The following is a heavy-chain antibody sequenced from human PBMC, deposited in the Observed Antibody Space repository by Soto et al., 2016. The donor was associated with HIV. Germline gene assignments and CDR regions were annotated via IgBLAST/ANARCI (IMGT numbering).Heavy chain of an antibody. V-gene: IGHV3-9*01. CDR2: ISWNSGNI. CDR1: GFTFDEYA. CDR3: VKDNSGWYYFDY. J-gene: IGHJ4*02. Sequence: EVQLVESGGGLVQPGRSLRLSCASSGFTFDEYAMHWVRQAPGKGLEWVSGISWNSGNIGYADSVKGRFTISRDNAKNSLYLQMNSLRVEDTALYYCVKDNSGWYYFDYWGQGNAGHRLL. D-gene: IGHD6-19*01.